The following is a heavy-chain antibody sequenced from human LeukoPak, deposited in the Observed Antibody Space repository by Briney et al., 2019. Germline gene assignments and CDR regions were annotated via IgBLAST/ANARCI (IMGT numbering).Heavy chain of an antibody. Sequence: PGGSLRLSCAASGFTLSSYAMHWVRQAPGKGLEWVAVISYDGSNKYYADSVKGRFTISRDNSKNTLYLQMNSLRAEDTAVYYCARESGMATAYFDYWGQGTLVTVSS. CDR3: ARESGMATAYFDY. J-gene: IGHJ4*02. D-gene: IGHD5-24*01. CDR1: GFTLSSYA. CDR2: ISYDGSNK. V-gene: IGHV3-30-3*01.